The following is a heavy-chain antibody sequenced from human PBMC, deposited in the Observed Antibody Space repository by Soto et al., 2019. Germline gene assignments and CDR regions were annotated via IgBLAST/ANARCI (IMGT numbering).Heavy chain of an antibody. Sequence: DVHLVESGGDLVQPGGSLRLSCAASGFTFTKYAMNWVRQAPGRGLEWVSYINSAGTTVYYADSVKGRFTISRDNVKSSLHLESNSLRVEDTAVYYCATGWAYDIGCGYSASFEYLGQGSLVTVSS. V-gene: IGHV3-48*01. D-gene: IGHD3-3*01. CDR1: GFTFTKYA. CDR2: INSAGTTV. J-gene: IGHJ4*02. CDR3: ATGWAYDIGCGYSASFEY.